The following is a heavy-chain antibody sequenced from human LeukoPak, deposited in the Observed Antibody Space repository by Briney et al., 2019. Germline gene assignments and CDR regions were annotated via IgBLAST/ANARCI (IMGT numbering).Heavy chain of an antibody. J-gene: IGHJ6*04. CDR1: GFTFSSYE. CDR3: AELGITMIGGV. CDR2: INQDGGEK. D-gene: IGHD3-10*02. V-gene: IGHV3-7*01. Sequence: GGSLRLSCAASGFTFSSYEMNWVRQAPGKGLEWVANINQDGGEKYYVDSVKDRFTISRDNAKNSLYLQMNSLRAEDTAVYYCAELGITMIGGVWGKGTTVTISS.